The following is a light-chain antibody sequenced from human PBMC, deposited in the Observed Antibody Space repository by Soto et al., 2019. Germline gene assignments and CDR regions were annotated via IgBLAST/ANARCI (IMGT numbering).Light chain of an antibody. CDR3: QQYNSFWT. V-gene: IGKV1-5*01. CDR2: VGS. CDR1: QDIANW. Sequence: IQIPQSPSPLSASVEDRVIITCRASQDIANWLAWYQQKPGKPPKLLVYVGSNLQTGVPSRFSGSGSGTEFTLTSSSLPPVDFATYYCQQYNSFWTFGQGTKVDI. J-gene: IGKJ1*01.